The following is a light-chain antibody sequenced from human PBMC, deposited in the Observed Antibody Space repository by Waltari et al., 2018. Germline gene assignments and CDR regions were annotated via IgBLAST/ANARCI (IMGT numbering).Light chain of an antibody. CDR2: DAS. Sequence: EFVLTQSPAPLPLPPGERATPSCRASQSVSSYLAWYQQKPGQAPRLLIYDASNRATGIPARFSGSGSGTDFTLTISSLEPEDFAVYYCQQYGSTRMYAFGQGTKLEIK. V-gene: IGKV3-11*01. CDR1: QSVSSY. J-gene: IGKJ2*01. CDR3: QQYGSTRMYA.